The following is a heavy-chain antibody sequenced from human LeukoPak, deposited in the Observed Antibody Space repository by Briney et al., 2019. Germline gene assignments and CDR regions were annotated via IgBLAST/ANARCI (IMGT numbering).Heavy chain of an antibody. CDR1: GFTFSDYN. CDR2: ITSGTTYI. J-gene: IGHJ4*02. Sequence: GGSLRLSCAASGFTFSDYNMNWVRQSPEKGLEWVSSITSGTTYIYYADSVRGRFTLSRDNAKNSLYLQMNSLRAEDTAVYYCARDVRGYSGYDSDYWGQGTLVTVSS. CDR3: ARDVRGYSGYDSDY. D-gene: IGHD5-12*01. V-gene: IGHV3-21*04.